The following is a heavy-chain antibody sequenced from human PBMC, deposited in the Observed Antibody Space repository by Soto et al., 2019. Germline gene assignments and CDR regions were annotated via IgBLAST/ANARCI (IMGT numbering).Heavy chain of an antibody. CDR2: VYYSGST. D-gene: IGHD3-9*01. CDR3: GRQEGLATTSHYFDY. V-gene: IGHV4-39*01. CDR1: GGSVSSNSYY. Sequence: SDTLSLTCTVYGGSVSSNSYYWGWVRQPPGKGLEWLGSVYYSGSTYYNPSLESRGTISVDKAKNQSSLKLMSLSAVVLAVYYRGRQEGLATTSHYFDYWGQGGLLTV. J-gene: IGHJ4*02.